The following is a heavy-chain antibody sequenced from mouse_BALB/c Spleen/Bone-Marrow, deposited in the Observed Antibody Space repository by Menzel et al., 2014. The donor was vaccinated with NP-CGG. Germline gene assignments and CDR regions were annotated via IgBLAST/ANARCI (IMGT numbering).Heavy chain of an antibody. CDR1: GYAFSSYW. V-gene: IGHV1-80*01. D-gene: IGHD2-2*01. CDR3: ARWLPAMDY. Sequence: QVQLQQSGAEPVRPGSSVKISCKASGYAFSSYWMSWVKQRPGQGLEWIGQIYPGDGDTNYNGKFKGKATLTADKSSSTAYMQLSSLTSEDSAVYFCARWLPAMDYWGQGTSVTVSS. J-gene: IGHJ4*01. CDR2: IYPGDGDT.